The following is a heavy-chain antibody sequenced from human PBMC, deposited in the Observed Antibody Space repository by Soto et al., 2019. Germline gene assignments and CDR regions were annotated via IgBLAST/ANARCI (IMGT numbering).Heavy chain of an antibody. CDR2: IIPILGIA. CDR1: GGTFSSYT. CDR3: ARQGYCSSTSCLNWYFDL. D-gene: IGHD2-2*01. V-gene: IGHV1-69*02. J-gene: IGHJ2*01. Sequence: QVQLVQSGAEVKKPGSSVKVSCKASGGTFSSYTISWVRQAPGQGLEWMGRIIPILGIANYAQKFQGRVTITADKSTSTAYMELSSLRSEDTAVYYCARQGYCSSTSCLNWYFDLWGRGTLVTVSS.